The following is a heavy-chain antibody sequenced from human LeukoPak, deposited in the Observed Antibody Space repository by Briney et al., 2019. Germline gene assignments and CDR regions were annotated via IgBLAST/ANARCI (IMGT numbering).Heavy chain of an antibody. Sequence: ASVKVSCKPSVYTFTSYYMHWVRPTPGQGLEWMGIINPSGGSTSYTQKFQGRVTMTRDMSTSTVYMELSSLRSEDTAVYYCAREGWLQGSWGQGTLVTVSS. CDR3: AREGWLQGS. J-gene: IGHJ5*02. D-gene: IGHD5-24*01. CDR1: VYTFTSYY. V-gene: IGHV1-46*01. CDR2: INPSGGST.